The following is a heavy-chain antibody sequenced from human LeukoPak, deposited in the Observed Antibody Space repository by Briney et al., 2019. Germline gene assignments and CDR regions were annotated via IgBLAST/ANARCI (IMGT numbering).Heavy chain of an antibody. CDR2: IYYSGST. Sequence: KPSETLSLTCTVSGGSISNYYWSWIRQPPGKGLEWIGYIYYSGSTNYNPSLKSRVTISVDTSKNQFSLKLSSVTAADTAVYYCARLQLRYFDWFSDYWGQGTLVTVSS. CDR1: GGSISNYY. CDR3: ARLQLRYFDWFSDY. J-gene: IGHJ4*02. V-gene: IGHV4-59*08. D-gene: IGHD3-9*01.